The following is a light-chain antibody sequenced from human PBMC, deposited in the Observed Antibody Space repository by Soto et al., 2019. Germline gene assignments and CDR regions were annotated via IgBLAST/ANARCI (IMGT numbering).Light chain of an antibody. CDR2: GVY. CDR1: QSLRNNS. CDR3: QQYDTSPRT. Sequence: EIVLTQSPVTLSVSLGERATLSCRASQSLRNNSLDWYQQKPGQAPRLLISGVYSRAAGIPDRFSGSGSGTDFTLTISRLEPEDVAVYYCQQYDTSPRTFGQGTKVEIK. J-gene: IGKJ1*01. V-gene: IGKV3-20*01.